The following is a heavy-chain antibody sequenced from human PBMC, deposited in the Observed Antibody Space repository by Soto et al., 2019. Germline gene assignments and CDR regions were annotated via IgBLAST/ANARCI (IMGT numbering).Heavy chain of an antibody. CDR2: NYYSGST. D-gene: IGHD2-15*01. CDR3: ARLGCSGGSCYYFDY. CDR1: GGSISSSSYY. Sequence: QLQLQESGPGLVKPSETLSLTCTVSGGSISSSSYYWGWIRQPPGKGLEWIGSNYYSGSTYYNPSLKSRVTKSVDQSNNQFSLKMSSVTAADTAVYYCARLGCSGGSCYYFDYWGQGTLVTVSS. V-gene: IGHV4-39*01. J-gene: IGHJ4*02.